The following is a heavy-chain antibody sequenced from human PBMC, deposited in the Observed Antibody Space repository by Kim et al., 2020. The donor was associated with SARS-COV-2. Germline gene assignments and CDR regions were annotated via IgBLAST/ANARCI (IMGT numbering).Heavy chain of an antibody. J-gene: IGHJ3*02. V-gene: IGHV3-74*01. CDR3: ARDVDAMDAFDI. D-gene: IGHD2-21*01. Sequence: YADSVKGRFTISRDNAKNTLYLQMNSLRAEDTAVYYCARDVDAMDAFDIWGQGTMVTVSS.